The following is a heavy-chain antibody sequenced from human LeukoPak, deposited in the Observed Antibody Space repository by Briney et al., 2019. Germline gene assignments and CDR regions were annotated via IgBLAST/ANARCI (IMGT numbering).Heavy chain of an antibody. D-gene: IGHD3-10*01. Sequence: SVKVSCKASGGTFSSYAISWVRQAPGQGLEWMRRIIPIFGTANYAQKFQGRVTITTDESTSTAYMELSSLRSEDTAVYYCARAGNYYGSGSYRYWGQGTLVTVSS. CDR2: IIPIFGTA. J-gene: IGHJ4*02. V-gene: IGHV1-69*05. CDR1: GGTFSSYA. CDR3: ARAGNYYGSGSYRY.